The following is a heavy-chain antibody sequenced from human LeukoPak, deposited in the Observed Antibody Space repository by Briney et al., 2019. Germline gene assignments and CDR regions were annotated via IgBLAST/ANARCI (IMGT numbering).Heavy chain of an antibody. CDR1: GYTFTSYH. CDR3: ARTPPGGDVDH. CDR2: INPSGGSP. D-gene: IGHD3-16*01. V-gene: IGHV1-46*01. J-gene: IGHJ4*02. Sequence: ASVKVSCKASGYTFTSYHLHWVRQAPGQGLEWMGIINPSGGSPNYAQKFQGRVTMTRDMSTSTVNMELSSLRSEDTAVYYCARTPPGGDVDHWGEGTLVTVSS.